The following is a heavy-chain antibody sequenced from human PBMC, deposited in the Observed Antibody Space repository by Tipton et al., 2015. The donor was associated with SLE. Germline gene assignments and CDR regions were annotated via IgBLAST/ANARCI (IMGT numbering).Heavy chain of an antibody. V-gene: IGHV1-46*03. CDR1: GFIFTNYF. CDR2: INPSGHNT. Sequence: QLVQSGAEVKKPGASVKVSCKASGFIFTNYFMHWVRQAPGQGLEWIGVINPSGHNTWYAQKFQGRVTMTRDTSTSTLYMELSSLRSEDTAVYYCAGALTMVPRDAFDIWGQGTMVTVSS. CDR3: AGALTMVPRDAFDI. J-gene: IGHJ3*02. D-gene: IGHD4/OR15-4a*01.